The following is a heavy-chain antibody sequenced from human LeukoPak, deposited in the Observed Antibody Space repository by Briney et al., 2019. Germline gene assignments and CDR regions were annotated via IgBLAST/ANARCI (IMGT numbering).Heavy chain of an antibody. D-gene: IGHD6-13*01. CDR1: GYTFTSYY. CDR3: ARDLRGSSWYRTFDP. Sequence: ASVKVSCKASGYTFTSYYMNWVRQAPGQGLEWMGIINPSGGSTSYAQKFQGRVTMTRDTSTSTVYMELSSLRSEDTRVYYCARDLRGSSWYRTFDPWGQGTLVTVSS. CDR2: INPSGGST. V-gene: IGHV1-46*01. J-gene: IGHJ5*02.